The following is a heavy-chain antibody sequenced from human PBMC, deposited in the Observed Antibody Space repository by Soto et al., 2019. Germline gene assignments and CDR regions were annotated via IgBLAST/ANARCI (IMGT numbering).Heavy chain of an antibody. CDR1: GGSISSYY. CDR3: ARQRGYSGYDPDYYYMDV. Sequence: SETLSLTCTVSGGSISSYYWSWIRQPPGKGLEWIGYIYYSGSTNYNPSLKSRVTISVDTSKNQFSLKLSSVTAADTAVYYCARQRGYSGYDPDYYYMDVWGKGTTVTVSS. J-gene: IGHJ6*03. CDR2: IYYSGST. D-gene: IGHD5-12*01. V-gene: IGHV4-59*08.